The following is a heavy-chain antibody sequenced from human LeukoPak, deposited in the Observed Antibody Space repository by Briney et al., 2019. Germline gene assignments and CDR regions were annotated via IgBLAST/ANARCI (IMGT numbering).Heavy chain of an antibody. CDR1: GFTFNSYA. V-gene: IGHV3-23*01. J-gene: IGHJ4*02. CDR3: AKDRETTASGTFDY. CDR2: IRGSGGGT. D-gene: IGHD1-1*01. Sequence: PGGSLRLSCAASGFTFNSYAMSWVRQAPGKGLEWVSAIRGSGGGTYYADSVRGRFTISRDDSTNTLYLQMNSLRAEDTGVYYCAKDRETTASGTFDYWGQGTLVTVSS.